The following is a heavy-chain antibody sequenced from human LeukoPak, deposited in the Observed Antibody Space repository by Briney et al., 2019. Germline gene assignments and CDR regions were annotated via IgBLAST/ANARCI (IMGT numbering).Heavy chain of an antibody. CDR2: MSYDGSNK. CDR3: ARDLYYYGSGSYYVLDD. D-gene: IGHD3-10*01. V-gene: IGHV3-30-3*01. CDR1: GFTFSSYA. J-gene: IGHJ4*02. Sequence: PGGSLRLSCAASGFTFSSYAMHWVRQAPGKGLEWVAVMSYDGSNKYYADSVKGRFTISRDNSKNTLYLQMNSLRAEDTAVYYCARDLYYYGSGSYYVLDDWGQGTLVTVSS.